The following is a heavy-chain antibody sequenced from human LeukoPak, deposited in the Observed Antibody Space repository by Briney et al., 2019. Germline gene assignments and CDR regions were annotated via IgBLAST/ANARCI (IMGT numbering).Heavy chain of an antibody. J-gene: IGHJ4*02. CDR3: ARARGVSPWDY. Sequence: SETLSLTCTVSGGSISSDYWSWIRQPPEKGLEWIGYISYSGSTSYNASLKSRVTISVDTSKNQFSLKLSSVTAADTAVYYCARARGVSPWDYWGQGTLVTVSS. D-gene: IGHD3-10*01. CDR2: ISYSGST. CDR1: GGSISSDY. V-gene: IGHV4-59*08.